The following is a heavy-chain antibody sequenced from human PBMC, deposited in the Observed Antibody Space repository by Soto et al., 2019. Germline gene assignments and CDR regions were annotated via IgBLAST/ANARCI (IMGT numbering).Heavy chain of an antibody. D-gene: IGHD3-10*01. CDR3: ARELLWFRPNGMDV. V-gene: IGHV3-74*01. J-gene: IGHJ6*02. CDR2: INNDGSSA. CDR1: GFTFSSYW. Sequence: EVQLVESGGGLIQPGGSLRLSCAASGFTFSSYWMHWDRQAPGKVLVWVSRINNDGSSAIYADSVKGRFAISRDNAKNTLYLQMNSLRAEDTAVFYCARELLWFRPNGMDVWGLGTTVTVSS.